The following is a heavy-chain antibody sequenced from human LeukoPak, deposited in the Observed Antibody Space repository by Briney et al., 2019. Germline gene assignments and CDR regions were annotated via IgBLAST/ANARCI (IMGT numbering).Heavy chain of an antibody. V-gene: IGHV5-51*01. CDR1: GYTFTRYW. CDR3: ARLTSYSYDSSGYFNY. D-gene: IGHD3-22*01. Sequence: GESLKISCKGSGYTFTRYWIGWVRQMPGKGLEWMGIIYPGDSDTRYSPSFQGQITISADKSINTAYLQWSSLKASDTAMYYCARLTSYSYDSSGYFNYWGQGTLVTVSS. CDR2: IYPGDSDT. J-gene: IGHJ4*02.